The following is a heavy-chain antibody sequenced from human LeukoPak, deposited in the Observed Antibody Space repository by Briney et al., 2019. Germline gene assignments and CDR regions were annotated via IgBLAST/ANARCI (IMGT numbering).Heavy chain of an antibody. J-gene: IGHJ4*02. Sequence: VWVSRINSDGSSTSYADSVKGRFTISRDNAKNTLYLQMNSLRAEDTAVYYCARAYYFDYWGQGTLVTVSS. CDR3: ARAYYFDY. CDR2: INSDGSST. V-gene: IGHV3-74*01.